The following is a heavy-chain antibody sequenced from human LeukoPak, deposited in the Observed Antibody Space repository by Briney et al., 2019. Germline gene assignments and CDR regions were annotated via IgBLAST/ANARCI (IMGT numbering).Heavy chain of an antibody. V-gene: IGHV3-21*01. CDR1: GFTFTTYS. CDR2: ISSGSSAI. D-gene: IGHD3-3*01. Sequence: GGSLRLSREASGFTFTTYSMTWVRQAPGKGLEWVSIISSGSSAIFSADALKGRFTISRDDAKNLLYLDMNSLRAEDTAVYYCARGSGSIFGVVNGADYYMDVWGKGTTVTVSS. CDR3: ARGSGSIFGVVNGADYYMDV. J-gene: IGHJ6*03.